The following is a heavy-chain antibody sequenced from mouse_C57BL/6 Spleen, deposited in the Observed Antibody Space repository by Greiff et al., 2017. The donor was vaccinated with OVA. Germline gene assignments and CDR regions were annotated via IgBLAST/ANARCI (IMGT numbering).Heavy chain of an antibody. CDR3: ASGRRPYYFDY. V-gene: IGHV1-69*01. Sequence: QVQLQQPGAELVMPGASVKLSCKASGYTFTSYWMHWVKQRPGQGLEWIGEIDPSDSYTNYNQKFKGKSTLTVDKSSSTAYMQLSSLTSEDSAVYYCASGRRPYYFDYWGQGTTLTVSS. CDR1: GYTFTSYW. CDR2: IDPSDSYT. J-gene: IGHJ2*01.